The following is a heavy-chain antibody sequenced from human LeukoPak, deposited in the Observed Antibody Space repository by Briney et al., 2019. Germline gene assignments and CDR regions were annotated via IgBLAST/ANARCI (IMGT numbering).Heavy chain of an antibody. CDR3: AKDGNLVLRHFDWLPFDY. D-gene: IGHD3-9*01. V-gene: IGHV3-23*01. J-gene: IGHJ4*02. CDR2: ISGSGGST. CDR1: GFTFSSYA. Sequence: GGSLRLSCAASGFTFSSYAMSWVRQAPGKGLEWVSAISGSGGSTYYADSVKGRFTISRDNSKNTLYLQMNSLRAEDTAVYYCAKDGNLVLRHFDWLPFDYWGQGTLVTVSS.